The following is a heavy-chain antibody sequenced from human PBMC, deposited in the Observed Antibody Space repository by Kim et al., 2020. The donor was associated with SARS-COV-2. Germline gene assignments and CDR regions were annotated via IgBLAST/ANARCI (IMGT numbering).Heavy chain of an antibody. CDR2: IWYDGSNK. CDR3: AKDLECSSTSCARGRAFDI. V-gene: IGHV3-33*06. J-gene: IGHJ3*02. CDR1: GFTFSSYG. D-gene: IGHD2-2*01. Sequence: GGSLRLSCAASGFTFSSYGMHWVRQAPGKVLEWVAVIWYDGSNKYYADSVKGRFTISRDNSKNTLYLQMNSLRAEDTAVYYCAKDLECSSTSCARGRAFDIWGQGTMVTVSS.